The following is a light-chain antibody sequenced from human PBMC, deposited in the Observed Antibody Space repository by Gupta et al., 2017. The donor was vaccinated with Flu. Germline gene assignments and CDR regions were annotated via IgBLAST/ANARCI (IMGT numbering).Light chain of an antibody. V-gene: IGLV3-21*02. CDR3: QVWDSSSNQPV. J-gene: IGLJ3*02. Sequence: SYVLTQPPSVSVAPGQTARITCGGDNIVTRSVAWYQRKPGQAPVMVIYEDSDRPSGISERFSGSNAANTATLTISRVGAGDEADYDCQVWDSSSNQPVFGGGTKLTVL. CDR1: NIVTRS. CDR2: EDS.